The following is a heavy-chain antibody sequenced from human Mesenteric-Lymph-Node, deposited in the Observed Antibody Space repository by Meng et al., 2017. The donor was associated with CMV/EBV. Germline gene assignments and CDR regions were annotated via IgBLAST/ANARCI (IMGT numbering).Heavy chain of an antibody. CDR3: ARATIYDPRVHDAFDI. V-gene: IGHV4-39*07. D-gene: IGHD3-22*01. Sequence: SETLSLTCTVSGGSIINTNYFWGWIRQPPGKGLEWIGIINNTGSTYYNPSLESRVTISVDTSRNQFSLKLSSVTAADTAVYYCARATIYDPRVHDAFDIWGQGTMVTVSS. CDR1: GGSIINTNYF. CDR2: INNTGST. J-gene: IGHJ3*02.